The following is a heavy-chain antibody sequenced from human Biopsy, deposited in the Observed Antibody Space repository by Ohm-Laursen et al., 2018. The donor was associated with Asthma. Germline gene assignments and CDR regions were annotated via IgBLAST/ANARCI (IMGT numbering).Heavy chain of an antibody. CDR3: ARRGGVRRYFDY. D-gene: IGHD3-16*01. CDR2: IYYIGST. Sequence: TLSLTCTVSGGPISSGAYYWSWVRQPPGKGLEWIGYIYYIGSTYYNPSLKSRVAISLDTSKNQFSLKLSSVTAADTAVCFCARRGGVRRYFDYWGQGTLVTVSS. V-gene: IGHV4-30-4*01. CDR1: GGPISSGAYY. J-gene: IGHJ4*02.